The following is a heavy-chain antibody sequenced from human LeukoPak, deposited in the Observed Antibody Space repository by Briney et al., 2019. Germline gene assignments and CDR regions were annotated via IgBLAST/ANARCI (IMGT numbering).Heavy chain of an antibody. CDR3: ARGVNNYFDY. D-gene: IGHD2-21*01. CDR1: GYSFTSNY. CDR2: VYPRDGST. V-gene: IGHV1-46*01. Sequence: ASVKVSCKASGYSFTSNYIHWVRQAPGQGLEWMGMVYPRDGSTSYAQKFQGRVTVTRDTSTSTVHMELSGLRSEDTAVYYCARGVNNYFDYWGQGTLGTVSS. J-gene: IGHJ4*02.